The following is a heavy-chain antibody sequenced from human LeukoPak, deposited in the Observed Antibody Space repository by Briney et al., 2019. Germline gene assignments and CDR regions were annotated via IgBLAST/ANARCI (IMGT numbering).Heavy chain of an antibody. V-gene: IGHV3-48*04. Sequence: GGSLRLSCAASGFTFSSYSMNWVRQAPGKRLEWVSYISSSSSTIYYADSAKGRFTISRDNAKNSLYLQMNSLRAEDTAVYYCARGVAVTISGAVWYFDLWGRGTLVTVSS. D-gene: IGHD4-17*01. CDR1: GFTFSSYS. CDR2: ISSSSSTI. CDR3: ARGVAVTISGAVWYFDL. J-gene: IGHJ2*01.